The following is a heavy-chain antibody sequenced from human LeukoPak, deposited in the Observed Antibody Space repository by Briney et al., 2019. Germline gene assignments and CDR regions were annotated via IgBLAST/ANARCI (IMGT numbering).Heavy chain of an antibody. V-gene: IGHV3-30*04. CDR2: ISYDDGSNK. D-gene: IGHD5-18*01. Sequence: PGRSLRLSCAASGFTFSSYVMHWVRQAPGKGLEWVALISYDDGSNKYYADSVKGRFTISRDNSKNTMYLQMNRLRTEDTAVYYCERDVSEGYSYGFHYWGQGTLVTVSS. CDR1: GFTFSSYV. J-gene: IGHJ4*02. CDR3: ERDVSEGYSYGFHY.